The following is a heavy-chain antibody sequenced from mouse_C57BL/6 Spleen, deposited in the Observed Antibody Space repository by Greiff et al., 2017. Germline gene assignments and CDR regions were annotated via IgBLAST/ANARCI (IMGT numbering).Heavy chain of an antibody. V-gene: IGHV1-42*01. CDR1: GYSFTGYY. Sequence: EVQLQQSGPELVKPGASVKISCKASGYSFTGYYMNWVKQSPEQSLEWIGEINPSTGGTTYNQKFKAKATLTVDKSSSTAYMQLKSLTSEDSAVYYCARNFDYWGQGTTLTVSS. CDR3: ARNFDY. J-gene: IGHJ2*01. CDR2: INPSTGGT.